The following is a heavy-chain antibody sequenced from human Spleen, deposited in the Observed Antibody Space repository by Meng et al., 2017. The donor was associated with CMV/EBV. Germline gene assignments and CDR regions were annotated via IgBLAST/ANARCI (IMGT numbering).Heavy chain of an antibody. J-gene: IGHJ5*02. Sequence: GSLRLSCAVYGGSFSGYYWSWIRQPPGKGLEWIGEINHSGSTNYNPSLKSRVTISVDTSKNQFSLKLSSVTAADTAVYYCARGRSKVGAHNWFDPWGQGTLVTVSS. CDR1: GGSFSGYY. D-gene: IGHD1-26*01. V-gene: IGHV4-34*01. CDR3: ARGRSKVGAHNWFDP. CDR2: INHSGST.